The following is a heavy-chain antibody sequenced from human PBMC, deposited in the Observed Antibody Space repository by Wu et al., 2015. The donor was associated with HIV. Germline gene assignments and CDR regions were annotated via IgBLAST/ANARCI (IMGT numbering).Heavy chain of an antibody. J-gene: IGHJ4*02. CDR3: ASGIQSGGANY. D-gene: IGHD4-11*01. CDR2: LNLRTGAT. Sequence: QVQLVQSGAELKRPGASVRVSCKTSGYSFIAYFLHWVRQVPGQGLEFVGRLNLRTGATDFAQKFQGRVAVTTDTSISTAYMELYGLRPEDTAVYYCASGIQSGGANYWGQGTLVTVSS. CDR1: GYSFIAYF. V-gene: IGHV1-2*02.